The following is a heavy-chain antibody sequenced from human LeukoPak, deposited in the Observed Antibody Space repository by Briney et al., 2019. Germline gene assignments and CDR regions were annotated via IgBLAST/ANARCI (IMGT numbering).Heavy chain of an antibody. V-gene: IGHV3-21*01. CDR2: ISSSSSYI. Sequence: GGSLRLSCAASGFTFSSYSMNWVRQAPGKGLEWVSSISSSSSYIYYADSVKGRFTISRDNAKNSLYLQMNSLRAEDTAVYYCARGEASSWYPSYYYYYYMDVWGKGTTVTISS. D-gene: IGHD6-13*01. CDR3: ARGEASSWYPSYYYYYYMDV. J-gene: IGHJ6*03. CDR1: GFTFSSYS.